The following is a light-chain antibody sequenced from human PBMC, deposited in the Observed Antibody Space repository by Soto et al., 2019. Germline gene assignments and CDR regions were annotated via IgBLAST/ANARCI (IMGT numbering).Light chain of an antibody. Sequence: VMTQTQATLSVSPGERATLSCTASHYVYSNVAWFQQRPGQAPRLLIYRASARATGTPARFSGSGSGTEFTLTITSLQSEDFALYYCQQYQNLWTFGQGTKVDIK. CDR2: RAS. J-gene: IGKJ1*01. CDR1: HYVYSN. CDR3: QQYQNLWT. V-gene: IGKV3-15*01.